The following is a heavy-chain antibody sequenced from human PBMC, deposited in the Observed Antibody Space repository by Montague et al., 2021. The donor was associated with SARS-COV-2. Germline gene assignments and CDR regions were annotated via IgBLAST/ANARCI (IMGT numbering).Heavy chain of an antibody. D-gene: IGHD1/OR15-1a*01. CDR2: INNDESDT. CDR1: GFPFSNYW. Sequence: SLRLSCAASGFPFSNYWMHWVRQAPGKGLVWVSRINNDESDTRYADSVKGRFTTSRDNAKNMLYLQMNSLRADDTAVYYCARGLMATSWNTMGVWGHGSTVTVSS. V-gene: IGHV3-74*01. CDR3: ARGLMATSWNTMGV. J-gene: IGHJ6*02.